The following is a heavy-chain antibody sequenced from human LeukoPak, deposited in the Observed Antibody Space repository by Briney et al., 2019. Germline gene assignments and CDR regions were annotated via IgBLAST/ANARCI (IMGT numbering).Heavy chain of an antibody. CDR1: GFTFSSYA. Sequence: GGSLRLSCAASGFTFSSYAMSWVRQAPGKGLEWVAVISYDGSNKYYADSVKGRSTISRDNSKNTLYLQMNSLRAEDTAVYYCAKDPLGGVLMVYAPNWFDPWGQGTLVTVSS. V-gene: IGHV3-30*18. J-gene: IGHJ5*02. CDR2: ISYDGSNK. CDR3: AKDPLGGVLMVYAPNWFDP. D-gene: IGHD2-8*01.